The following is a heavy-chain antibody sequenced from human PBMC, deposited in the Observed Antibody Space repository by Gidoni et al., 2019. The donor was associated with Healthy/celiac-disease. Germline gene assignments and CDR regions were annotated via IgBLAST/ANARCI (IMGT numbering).Heavy chain of an antibody. CDR2: IWYDGSNK. CDR3: ARDRVAAAENYYYGMDV. Sequence: QVQLVESGGGVVQPGRSLRLSCAGSGFTFSSYGMHWVRQAPGKGLGWVAVIWYDGSNKYYADSVKGRFTISRDNSKNTLYLQMNSLRAEDTAVYYCARDRVAAAENYYYGMDVWGQGTTVTVSS. D-gene: IGHD6-13*01. CDR1: GFTFSSYG. V-gene: IGHV3-33*01. J-gene: IGHJ6*02.